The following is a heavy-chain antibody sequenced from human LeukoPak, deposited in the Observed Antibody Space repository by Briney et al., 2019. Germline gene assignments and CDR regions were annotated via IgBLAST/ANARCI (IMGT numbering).Heavy chain of an antibody. CDR1: GFTFSSYS. V-gene: IGHV3-21*01. CDR3: ARDLGGDILTGYYLYYFDY. D-gene: IGHD3-9*01. J-gene: IGHJ4*02. CDR2: ISSSSSYI. Sequence: PGGSLRLSCAAPGFTFSSYSMNRVRQAPGKGLEWVSSISSSSSYIYYADSVKGRFTISRDNAKNSLYLQMNSLRTEGTAVYYCARDLGGDILTGYYLYYFDYWGQGTLVTVSS.